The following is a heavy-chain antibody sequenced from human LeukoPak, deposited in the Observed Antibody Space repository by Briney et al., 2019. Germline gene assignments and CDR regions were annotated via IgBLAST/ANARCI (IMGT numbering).Heavy chain of an antibody. J-gene: IGHJ6*03. CDR3: ARDSWNYGPYYYYINV. Sequence: PSETLSLTCTVSGGSISSSSYYWGWIRQPPGKGLEWIGSIYYSGSTYYNPSLKSRVTISVDTSKNQFSLKLSSVTAADTAVYYCARDSWNYGPYYYYINVWGRGTTVTVSS. D-gene: IGHD1-7*01. CDR1: GGSISSSSYY. V-gene: IGHV4-39*07. CDR2: IYYSGST.